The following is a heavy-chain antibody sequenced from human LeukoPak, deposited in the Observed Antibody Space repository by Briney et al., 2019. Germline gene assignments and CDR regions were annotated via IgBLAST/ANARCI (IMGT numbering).Heavy chain of an antibody. J-gene: IGHJ4*02. Sequence: SETLSLTCTVSGGSISSGGYYWSWIRQPPGKGLEWIGYIYHSGSTYYNPSLKSRVTISVDRSKIQFSLKLTSVTAADTAVYYCARRTGSGSFYFDYWGQGTLVTVSS. V-gene: IGHV4-30-2*01. CDR3: ARRTGSGSFYFDY. CDR1: GGSISSGGYY. CDR2: IYHSGST. D-gene: IGHD3-10*01.